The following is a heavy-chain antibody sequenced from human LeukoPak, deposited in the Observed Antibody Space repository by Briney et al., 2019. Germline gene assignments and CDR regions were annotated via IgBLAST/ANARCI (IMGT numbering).Heavy chain of an antibody. J-gene: IGHJ3*02. CDR1: GFTFISYG. Sequence: GGSLRLSCAASGFTFISYGMHWVRQAPGKGLEWVAFIRYDGTIKYYADSVKGRFTISRDNSKNTLHLRMNSLRAEDTAVYYCARAQKYSYDAFDIWGQGTMVTVSS. CDR3: ARAQKYSYDAFDI. D-gene: IGHD4-11*01. V-gene: IGHV3-30*02. CDR2: IRYDGTIK.